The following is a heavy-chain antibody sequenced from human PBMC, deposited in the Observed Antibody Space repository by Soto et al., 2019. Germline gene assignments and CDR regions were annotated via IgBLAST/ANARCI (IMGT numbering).Heavy chain of an antibody. CDR3: ARYLTYYYDSSGYSAGDFDI. CDR2: IYYSGST. J-gene: IGHJ3*02. V-gene: IGHV4-59*01. Sequence: SETLSLTCTVSGGSISSYYWSWIRQPPGKGLEWIGYIYYSGSTNYNPSLKSRVTISVDTSKNQFSLKLSSVTAADTAVYYCARYLTYYYDSSGYSAGDFDIWGQGTMVTVSS. CDR1: GGSISSYY. D-gene: IGHD3-22*01.